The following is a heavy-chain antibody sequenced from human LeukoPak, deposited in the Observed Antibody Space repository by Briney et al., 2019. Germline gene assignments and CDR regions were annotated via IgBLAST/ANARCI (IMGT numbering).Heavy chain of an antibody. V-gene: IGHV4-34*01. Sequence: SETLSLTCAVSGGSFSGYYWSWIRQPPGKGLEWIGEINDSGSTNHNPSLKSRVTISVDTSKNQFSLKLSSVTAADTAVYYCARLGGGYAFFDYWGLGTLVTVSS. CDR1: GGSFSGYY. D-gene: IGHD5-12*01. CDR2: INDSGST. CDR3: ARLGGGYAFFDY. J-gene: IGHJ4*02.